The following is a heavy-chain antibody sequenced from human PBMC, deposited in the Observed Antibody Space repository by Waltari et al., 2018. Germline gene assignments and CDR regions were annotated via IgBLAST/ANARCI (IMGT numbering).Heavy chain of an antibody. V-gene: IGHV4-34*01. CDR2: INPSGST. CDR3: AITSPYCSSTSCYGNYYYGMDV. Sequence: QVQLQQWGAGLLKPSETLSLTCAVYGGSFSGYYWSWIRQPPGKGLEWIGEINPSGSTNYNPSLKSRFTISVDTSKNQFSLKLSSVTAADTAVYYCAITSPYCSSTSCYGNYYYGMDVWGQGTTVTVSS. D-gene: IGHD2-2*01. CDR1: GGSFSGYY. J-gene: IGHJ6*02.